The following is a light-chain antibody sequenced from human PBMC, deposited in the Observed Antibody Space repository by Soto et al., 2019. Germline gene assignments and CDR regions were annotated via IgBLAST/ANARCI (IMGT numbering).Light chain of an antibody. CDR2: AAS. CDR1: QGISSY. V-gene: IGKV1-8*01. J-gene: IGKJ4*01. Sequence: AIRMTQSPSSLSASTGDRVTITCRASQGISSYLAWYQQKPGKAPKLLIYAASTLQSGVPSRFSGSGSGTDFTLTNSCLQSEDFATYYCQQYYSYSGLTFGGGTKVEIK. CDR3: QQYYSYSGLT.